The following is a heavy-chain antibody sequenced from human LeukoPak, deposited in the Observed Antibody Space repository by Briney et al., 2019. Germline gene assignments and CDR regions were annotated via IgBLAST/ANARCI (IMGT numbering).Heavy chain of an antibody. D-gene: IGHD1-26*01. CDR1: GFTFSSYG. CDR2: ISSSSSYI. CDR3: AREGATKAFDI. V-gene: IGHV3-21*01. J-gene: IGHJ3*02. Sequence: PGGSLRLSCAASGFTFSSYGIHWVRQAPGKGLEWVSSISSSSSYIYYADSVKGRFTISRDNAKNSLYLQMNSLRAEDTAVYYCAREGATKAFDIWGQGTMVTVSS.